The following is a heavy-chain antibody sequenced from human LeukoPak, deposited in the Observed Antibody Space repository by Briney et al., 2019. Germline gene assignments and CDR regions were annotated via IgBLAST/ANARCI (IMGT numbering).Heavy chain of an antibody. Sequence: SETLSLTCTVSGGSISSRSYYWGWVRQPPGKGLDWIGSIYYSGSTYYNPSLKSRVTMSVDTSKNQFSLKLSSVTAADTAVYYCARRAYSDYGGVSVDPWGQGTLVTVSS. V-gene: IGHV4-39*01. CDR2: IYYSGST. J-gene: IGHJ5*02. D-gene: IGHD4-17*01. CDR3: ARRAYSDYGGVSVDP. CDR1: GGSISSRSYY.